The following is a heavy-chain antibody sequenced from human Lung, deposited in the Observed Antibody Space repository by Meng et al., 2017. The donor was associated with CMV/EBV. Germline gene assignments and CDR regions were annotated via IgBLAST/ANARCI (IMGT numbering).Heavy chain of an antibody. V-gene: IGHV1-69*10. CDR3: ARWIFGLAVGNFGLDV. CDR1: GGSLS. J-gene: IGHJ6*02. D-gene: IGHD3/OR15-3a*01. Sequence: XVXVSXXASGGSLSISWVRQAPGQGLEWVGGIRPILGRANYAQKFQGRVTISADKFTTTAYMELSSLRSEDTAVYYCARWIFGLAVGNFGLDVWGQGTTVXVSS. CDR2: IRPILGRA.